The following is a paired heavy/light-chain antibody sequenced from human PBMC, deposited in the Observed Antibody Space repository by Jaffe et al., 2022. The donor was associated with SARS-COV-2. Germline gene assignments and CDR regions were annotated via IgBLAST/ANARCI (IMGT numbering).Light chain of an antibody. CDR1: NSNIGSNY. J-gene: IGLJ7*01. CDR3: AAWDDSLSGYAV. CDR2: RNN. V-gene: IGLV1-47*01. Sequence: QSVLTQPPSASGTPGQRVTISCSGSNSNIGSNYVYWYQQFPGTAPKLIIYRNNFRPSGVPDRFSGSKSGTSASLAISGLRSEDEADYYCAAWDDSLSGYAVFGGGTQLTVL.
Heavy chain of an antibody. J-gene: IGHJ4*02. V-gene: IGHV4-38-2*02. D-gene: IGHD4-17*01. CDR1: DSSIISGYY. Sequence: VQLQESGPGLVKPSETLSLTCTVSDSSIISGYYWGWIRQPPGKGLEWIGSISHSGNTYNNPSLKSRATISVDTSKNQFSLKMDSLTAADTALYYCARVSGHGDGNHPDFDSWGQGTLVIVSS. CDR2: ISHSGNT. CDR3: ARVSGHGDGNHPDFDS.